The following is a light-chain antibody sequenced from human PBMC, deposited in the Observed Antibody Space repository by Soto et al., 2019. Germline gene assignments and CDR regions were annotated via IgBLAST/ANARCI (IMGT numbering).Light chain of an antibody. CDR3: SSFTSSSTVV. J-gene: IGLJ2*01. V-gene: IGLV2-18*02. Sequence: QSTLTQPPSVSGSPGQSVTIACTGTSSDVGSYNRVSWYPQPPGTAPKVMIYEVSNRPSGVPDRFSGSKSGNTASLTISGLQPEDEADYYCSSFTSSSTVVFGGGTKLTVL. CDR1: SSDVGSYNR. CDR2: EVS.